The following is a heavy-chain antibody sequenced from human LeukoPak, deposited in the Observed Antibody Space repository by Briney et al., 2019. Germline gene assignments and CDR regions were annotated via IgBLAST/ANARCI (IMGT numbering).Heavy chain of an antibody. CDR1: GGSISSYY. V-gene: IGHV4-59*01. CDR2: IYYSGST. J-gene: IGHJ4*02. Sequence: SQTLSLTCTVSGGSISSYYWSWIRQPPGKGLEWIGYIYYSGSTNYNPSLKSRVTISVDTSKNQFSLKLSSVTAADTAVYYCARDSSSSGIDYWGQGTLVTVSS. CDR3: ARDSSSSGIDY. D-gene: IGHD6-6*01.